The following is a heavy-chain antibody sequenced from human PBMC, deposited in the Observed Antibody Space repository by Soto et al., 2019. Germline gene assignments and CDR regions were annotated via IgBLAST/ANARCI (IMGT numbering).Heavy chain of an antibody. CDR2: IFSNDEK. CDR3: ARIRYSGSYYGAFDI. D-gene: IGHD1-26*01. Sequence: QVTLKESGPVLVKPTETLTLTCTVSGFSLSNARMGVSWIRQPPGKALEWLAHIFSNDEKSYSTSLKSSLTISKDTSKSQVVLTMTNMDPVDTATYYCARIRYSGSYYGAFDIWGQGTMVTVSS. J-gene: IGHJ3*02. CDR1: GFSLSNARMG. V-gene: IGHV2-26*01.